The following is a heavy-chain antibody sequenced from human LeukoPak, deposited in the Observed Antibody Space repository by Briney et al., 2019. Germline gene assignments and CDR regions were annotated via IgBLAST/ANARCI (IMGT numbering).Heavy chain of an antibody. CDR1: GFTLTTYA. J-gene: IGHJ3*01. V-gene: IGHV1-18*01. CDR2: ISAHSGNT. CDR3: ARHFSSGWPLEALDV. Sequence: GASVKVSCKASGFTLTTYAFSWVRQAPGQGLEWMGWISAHSGNTNYAQKLQGRVTMTTDTSTNTAYMELRSLRFDDTAVYYCARHFSSGWPLEALDVWGQGTLVTVSS. D-gene: IGHD6-19*01.